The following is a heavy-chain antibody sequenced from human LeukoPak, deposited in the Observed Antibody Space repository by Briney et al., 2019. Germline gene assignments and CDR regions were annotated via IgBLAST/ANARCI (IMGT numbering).Heavy chain of an antibody. Sequence: PSETLSLTCTVSGGSISSYYWSWIRQLPGKGLEWVGYNYYSGSTNYNPSLKSRVTISVDTSKNQFSLKLSSVTAADTAVYYCARGRYDFWSGYPYYYYMDVWGKGTTVTVTS. CDR3: ARGRYDFWSGYPYYYYMDV. V-gene: IGHV4-59*01. J-gene: IGHJ6*03. CDR1: GGSISSYY. D-gene: IGHD3-3*01. CDR2: NYYSGST.